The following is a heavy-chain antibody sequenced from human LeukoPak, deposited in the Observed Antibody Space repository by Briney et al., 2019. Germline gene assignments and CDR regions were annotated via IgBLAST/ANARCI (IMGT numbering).Heavy chain of an antibody. J-gene: IGHJ4*02. CDR3: ARTLVAATDYFDY. V-gene: IGHV4-61*03. Sequence: SETLSLTCTVSGGSISSSSYYWGWIRQPPGKGLEWIGYIYSSGSTNYNPSLKSRVTISVDTSKNHFSLKLSSVTAADTAVYYCARTLVAATDYFDYWGQGALVTVSS. CDR2: IYSSGST. CDR1: GGSISSSSYY. D-gene: IGHD6-19*01.